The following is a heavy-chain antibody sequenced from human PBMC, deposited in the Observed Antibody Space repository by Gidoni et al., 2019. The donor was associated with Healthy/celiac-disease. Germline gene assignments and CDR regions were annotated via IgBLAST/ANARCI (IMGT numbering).Heavy chain of an antibody. V-gene: IGHV1-46*03. D-gene: IGHD2-15*01. Sequence: QVQLVQSGAAVKKPGASVKVSCKASGYTFTSYYMHWVRQAPGQGLEWMGISNPSGGSTSYAQKFQGRVTMTRDTSTSTVYMELSSLRSEDTAVYYCARGIVVVVAGAYGMDVWGQGTTVTVSS. CDR3: ARGIVVVVAGAYGMDV. CDR2: SNPSGGST. J-gene: IGHJ6*02. CDR1: GYTFTSYY.